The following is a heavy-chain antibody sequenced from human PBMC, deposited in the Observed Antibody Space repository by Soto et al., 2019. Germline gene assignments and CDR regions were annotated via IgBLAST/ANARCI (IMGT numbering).Heavy chain of an antibody. CDR1: GGTFSSYA. CDR3: ATEFDYDSSFYFESPDYYGMDV. V-gene: IGHV1-69*13. CDR2: IIPIFGTA. J-gene: IGHJ6*02. Sequence: ASVKVSCKASGGTFSSYAISWVRQAPGQGLEWMGGIIPIFGTANYAQKFQGRVTMTADESTSTAYMELSSLRSEDTAVYYCATEFDYDSSFYFESPDYYGMDVWGQGTMVTVSS. D-gene: IGHD3-22*01.